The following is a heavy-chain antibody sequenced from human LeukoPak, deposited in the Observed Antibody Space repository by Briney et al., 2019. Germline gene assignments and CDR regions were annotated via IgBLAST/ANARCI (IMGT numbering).Heavy chain of an antibody. D-gene: IGHD6-13*01. Sequence: GGSLRLSCAASGFTFSNAWMSWVRQAPGKGLEWVSGISWNSGSIGYADSVKGRFTISRDNAKNSLYLQMNSLRAEDTALYYCAKARNTRIAAAADPFDYWGQGTLVTVSS. CDR1: GFTFSNAW. J-gene: IGHJ4*02. CDR2: ISWNSGSI. CDR3: AKARNTRIAAAADPFDY. V-gene: IGHV3-9*01.